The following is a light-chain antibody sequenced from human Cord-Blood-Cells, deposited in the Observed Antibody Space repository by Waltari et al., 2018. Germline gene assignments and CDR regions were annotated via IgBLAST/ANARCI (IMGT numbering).Light chain of an antibody. CDR1: QSVSSSY. V-gene: IGKV3-20*01. CDR3: QQYGSSPRWT. J-gene: IGKJ1*01. Sequence: EIVLTQSPGTRSLSPGERATLSCRASQSVSSSYLAWYQQKPGQAPRLLIHVASSRAPGTPVRVSCSGSGSDFALTLSILGPEDFAVYFCQQYGSSPRWTFGQGTKVEIK. CDR2: VAS.